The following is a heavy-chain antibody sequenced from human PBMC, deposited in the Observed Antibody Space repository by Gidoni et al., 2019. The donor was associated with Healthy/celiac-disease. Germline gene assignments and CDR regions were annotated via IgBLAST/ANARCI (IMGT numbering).Heavy chain of an antibody. CDR2: IYHSGST. CDR3: ARVNSSGWLNWFDP. CDR1: GYSISSGYY. D-gene: IGHD6-19*01. V-gene: IGHV4-38-2*01. Sequence: QVQLQESGPGLVKPSETLSLTCAVSGYSISSGYYWGWIRQPPGKGLEWIGSIYHSGSTYYNPSLKSRVTISVDTSKNQFSLKLSSVTAADTAVYYCARVNSSGWLNWFDPWGQGTLVTVSS. J-gene: IGHJ5*02.